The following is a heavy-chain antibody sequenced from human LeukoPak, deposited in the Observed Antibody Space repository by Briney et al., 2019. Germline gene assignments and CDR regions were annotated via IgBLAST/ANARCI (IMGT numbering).Heavy chain of an antibody. J-gene: IGHJ6*02. CDR1: GYSFTSYW. CDR3: ARGYYDFWSGYYGMDV. V-gene: IGHV5-51*01. Sequence: GESLKISCKGSGYSFTSYWIGWVRQVPGKGLEWMGIIYPGDSDTRYSPSFQGQVTISADKSISTAYLQWSNLKASDTAMYYCARGYYDFWSGYYGMDVWGQGTTVTVSS. CDR2: IYPGDSDT. D-gene: IGHD3-3*01.